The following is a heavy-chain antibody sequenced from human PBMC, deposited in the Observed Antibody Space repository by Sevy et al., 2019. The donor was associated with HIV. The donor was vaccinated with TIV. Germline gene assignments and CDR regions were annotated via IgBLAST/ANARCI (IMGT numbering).Heavy chain of an antibody. CDR2: INSRSTYI. Sequence: GGSLRLSCTASGFTFSSFSMSWVRQAPGKGLEWVASINSRSTYIYHADPVKGRFTISRDNAKISLYLQMNSLRAEDTAVYYCARDPSPGITAIQDYWGPGTLVTVSS. V-gene: IGHV3-21*01. CDR3: ARDPSPGITAIQDY. J-gene: IGHJ4*02. D-gene: IGHD2-21*02. CDR1: GFTFSSFS.